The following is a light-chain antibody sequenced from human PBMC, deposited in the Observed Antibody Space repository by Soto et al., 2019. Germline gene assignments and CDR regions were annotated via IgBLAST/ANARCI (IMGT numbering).Light chain of an antibody. CDR3: MQGTHWPPT. CDR2: RVS. V-gene: IGKV2-30*01. CDR1: QSVVYSDGIAY. Sequence: DVVMTQSPLSLPVTLGQPASISCRSSQSVVYSDGIAYLTWFQQRPGQSPRRLIYRVSNRDSGAPDRFSGSGSGTDFTLKISRVEAEDVGVYYCMQGTHWPPTFGRGTKVEIK. J-gene: IGKJ1*01.